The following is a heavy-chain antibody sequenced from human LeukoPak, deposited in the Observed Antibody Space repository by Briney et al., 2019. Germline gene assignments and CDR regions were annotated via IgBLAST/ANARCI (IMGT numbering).Heavy chain of an antibody. CDR3: ARMGSGYYHFDY. J-gene: IGHJ4*02. Sequence: GGSLRLSCAASGFTFSSYSMNWVRPAPGKGLEWVSSISSSSSYIYYADSVKGRFTISRDNAKNSLYLQMNSLRAEDTAVYYCARMGSGYYHFDYWGQGTLVTVSS. V-gene: IGHV3-21*01. CDR1: GFTFSSYS. CDR2: ISSSSSYI. D-gene: IGHD3-22*01.